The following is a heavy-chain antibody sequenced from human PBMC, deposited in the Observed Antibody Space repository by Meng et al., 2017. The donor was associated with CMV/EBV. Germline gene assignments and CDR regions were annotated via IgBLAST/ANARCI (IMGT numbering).Heavy chain of an antibody. V-gene: IGHV3-74*03. J-gene: IGHJ4*02. D-gene: IGHD1-26*01. CDR3: ARGVAETLGWEMGY. CDR1: GFTFSSYS. Sequence: EVELVEAGGGLFKPGGSLRLSCAASGFTFSSYSMNWVRQAPGKGLEWVSRIDIDGRDITYADSVRGRFSISRDDAKNTLYLQMNSLRIEDTAVYYCARGVAETLGWEMGYWGQGTLVTVSS. CDR2: IDIDGRDI.